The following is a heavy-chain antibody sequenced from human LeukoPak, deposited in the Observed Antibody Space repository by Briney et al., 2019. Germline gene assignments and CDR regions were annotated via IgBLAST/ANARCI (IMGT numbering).Heavy chain of an antibody. CDR3: AREITIFGVVTENDAFDI. Sequence: SQTLSLTCTVSGGSISSGSYYWSWIRQPAGKGLEWIGRIYTSGSTNYNPSLKSRVTISVDTSKNQFSLKLSSVTAADTAVYYCAREITIFGVVTENDAFDIWGQGTMVTVSS. D-gene: IGHD3-3*01. CDR2: IYTSGST. J-gene: IGHJ3*02. CDR1: GGSISSGSYY. V-gene: IGHV4-61*02.